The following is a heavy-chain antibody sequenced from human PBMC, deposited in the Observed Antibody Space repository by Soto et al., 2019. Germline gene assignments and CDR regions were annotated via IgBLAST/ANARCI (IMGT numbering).Heavy chain of an antibody. J-gene: IGHJ4*02. V-gene: IGHV3-23*01. Sequence: EVQLLESGGGLVQPGGSLRLSCGASGFTFSSHAMSWVRQAPGKGLEWVSAISGSDAGTFDADSVRGRFTISRDNSKNTLYLHMTSLRVEDTAIYYCTKDPCTRSSCDFDFWGQGSLVTVSS. D-gene: IGHD2-2*01. CDR3: TKDPCTRSSCDFDF. CDR1: GFTFSSHA. CDR2: ISGSDAGT.